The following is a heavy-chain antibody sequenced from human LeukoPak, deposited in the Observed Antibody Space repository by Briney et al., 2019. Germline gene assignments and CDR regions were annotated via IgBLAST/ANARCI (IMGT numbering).Heavy chain of an antibody. CDR2: IIPILGIA. J-gene: IGHJ4*02. CDR3: ARDRRDGYKQAVDC. D-gene: IGHD5-24*01. V-gene: IGHV1-69*04. Sequence: EASVKVSCKASGGTFSSYAISWVRQAPGQGLEWMGRIIPILGIANYAQKFQGRVTITADKSTSTAYMELSSLRSEDTAAYYCARDRRDGYKQAVDCWGQGTLVTVSS. CDR1: GGTFSSYA.